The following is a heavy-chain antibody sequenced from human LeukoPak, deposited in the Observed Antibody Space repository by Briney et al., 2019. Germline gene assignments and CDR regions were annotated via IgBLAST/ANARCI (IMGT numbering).Heavy chain of an antibody. CDR1: GGSISSGGYY. CDR2: IYYSGST. CDR3: ARGDCSSTSCYKDY. Sequence: SETLSLTCTVSGGSISSGGYYWSWIRQHPGKGLEWIGYIYYSGSTYYNPSLKSRVTISVDTSKNQFSLKLSSVTAADTAVYYCARGDCSSTSCYKDYWGQGTLVTVSS. J-gene: IGHJ4*02. V-gene: IGHV4-31*03. D-gene: IGHD2-2*02.